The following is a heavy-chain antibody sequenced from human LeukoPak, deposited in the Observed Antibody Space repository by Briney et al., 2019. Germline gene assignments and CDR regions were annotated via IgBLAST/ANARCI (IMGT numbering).Heavy chain of an antibody. CDR3: ARAPNRRTAYYMDV. V-gene: IGHV1-2*06. CDR1: GYTFTGYY. J-gene: IGHJ6*03. CDR2: INPNSGGT. D-gene: IGHD1-14*01. Sequence: ASVKVSCKASGYTFTGYYMHWVRQAPGQGLEWMRRINPNSGGTNYAQKFQGRVTMTRDTSISTAYMELSRLTSDDTAVYYCARAPNRRTAYYMDVWGKGTTVTVSS.